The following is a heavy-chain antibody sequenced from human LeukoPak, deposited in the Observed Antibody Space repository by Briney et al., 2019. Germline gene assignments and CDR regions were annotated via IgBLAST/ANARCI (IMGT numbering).Heavy chain of an antibody. CDR2: MDSDGSIT. J-gene: IGHJ5*02. D-gene: IGHD3-16*01. V-gene: IGHV3-74*01. Sequence: PGGSLRLSCVVSGFMFSSYWMHWVRQVPGRGLVWVSSMDSDGSITTYADSVKGRFTISRDNAKKTLYLQMSSLRAEDTAVYYCVRGGNYVWGSYDPWGQGTLVTVSS. CDR1: GFMFSSYW. CDR3: VRGGNYVWGSYDP.